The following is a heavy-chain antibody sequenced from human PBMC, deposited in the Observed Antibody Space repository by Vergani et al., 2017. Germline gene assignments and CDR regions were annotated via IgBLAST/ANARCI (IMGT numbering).Heavy chain of an antibody. D-gene: IGHD3-10*01. V-gene: IGHV4-59*01. CDR3: AKERLWFPSKDFDY. CDR1: GGSISSYY. J-gene: IGHJ4*02. CDR2: IYYSGST. Sequence: QVQLQESGPGLVKPSQTLSLTCTVSGGSISSYYWSWIRQPPGKGLEWIGYIYYSGSTNYNPSLKSRVTISVDTSKNQFSLKLSSVTAADTAVYYCAKERLWFPSKDFDYWGQGTLVTVSS.